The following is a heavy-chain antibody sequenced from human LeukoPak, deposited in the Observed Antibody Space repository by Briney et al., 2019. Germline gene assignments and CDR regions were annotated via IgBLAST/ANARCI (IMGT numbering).Heavy chain of an antibody. J-gene: IGHJ4*02. D-gene: IGHD6-13*01. CDR2: ISTDGSST. Sequence: PGGSLRLSCAASGYYFSRYWMHWVRQAPGEGLVWVSRISTDGSSTTYADSVKGRFTISRDNAKNTLYLQMNSLRAEDTAVYYCAREGGSWSFDYWGQGTLVTVSS. CDR3: AREGGSWSFDY. CDR1: GYYFSRYW. V-gene: IGHV3-74*01.